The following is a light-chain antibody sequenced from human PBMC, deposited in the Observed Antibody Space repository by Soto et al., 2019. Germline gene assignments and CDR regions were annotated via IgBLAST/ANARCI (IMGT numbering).Light chain of an antibody. V-gene: IGKV3D-15*01. J-gene: IGKJ5*01. CDR1: QNITSY. Sequence: EIVMTQSPATLSVSPGERATISCRASQNITSYLAWFQQKPGQAPRLLIYGTSSRASGIPARFSGSGSGTEFALTINSLQSEDFAVYYCQQYNNWPYTFGQGTRLEIK. CDR3: QQYNNWPYT. CDR2: GTS.